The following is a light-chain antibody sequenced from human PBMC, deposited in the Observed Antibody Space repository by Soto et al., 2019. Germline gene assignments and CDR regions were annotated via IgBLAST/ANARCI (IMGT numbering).Light chain of an antibody. Sequence: EIVLTLSPATWSLSPGERATLSCRASQSVNSYLVWYQQKPGQAPRLLIYDASNRATGIPARFSGSGSGTDFTLTISSLEPEDFAVYYCQQRSNWPPTFGQGTKVDIK. CDR1: QSVNSY. CDR3: QQRSNWPPT. J-gene: IGKJ1*01. CDR2: DAS. V-gene: IGKV3-11*01.